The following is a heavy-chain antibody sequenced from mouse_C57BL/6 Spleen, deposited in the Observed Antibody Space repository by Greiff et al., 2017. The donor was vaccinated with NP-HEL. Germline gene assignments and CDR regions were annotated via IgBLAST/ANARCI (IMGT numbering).Heavy chain of an antibody. CDR2: IYPGSGNT. Sequence: VKLMESGPELVKPGASVKISCKASGYSFTSYYIHWVKQRPGQGLEWIGWIYPGSGNTKYNEKFKGKATLTADTSSSTAYMQLSSLTSEDSAVYYCAEGDYYAMDYWGQGTSVTVSS. CDR1: GYSFTSYY. CDR3: AEGDYYAMDY. V-gene: IGHV1-66*01. J-gene: IGHJ4*01.